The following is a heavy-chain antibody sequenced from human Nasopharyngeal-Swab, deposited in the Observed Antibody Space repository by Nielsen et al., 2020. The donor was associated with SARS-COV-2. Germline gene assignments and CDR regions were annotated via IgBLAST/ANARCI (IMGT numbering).Heavy chain of an antibody. V-gene: IGHV3-73*01. J-gene: IGHJ4*02. CDR1: GFTFSGSA. D-gene: IGHD4-17*01. Sequence: GGSLRLSCAASGFTFSGSAMHWVRQASGNVLEWVGRIRSKTTSSATAYATSVKGRFTISRDDSKTTAYLQMNSLKTEDTAVYYCTRHWPDYVDYRGVVVDYWGQGTLVTVSS. CDR3: TRHWPDYVDYRGVVVDY. CDR2: IRSKTTSSAT.